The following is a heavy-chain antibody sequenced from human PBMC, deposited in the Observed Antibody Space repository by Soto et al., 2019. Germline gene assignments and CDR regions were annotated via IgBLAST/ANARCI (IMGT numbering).Heavy chain of an antibody. Sequence: GDSLNISCKASGDVFTKHWFEWLHQMRGKGLVLVGIIDPAAPQDRYSAAFQVRVTSLGDKPNSYAYLRWDNLKTSDTATYFCARRALDPSGHYYPCNCFESWEQGTAVAVAS. D-gene: IGHD3-22*01. CDR2: IDPAAPQD. CDR3: ARRALDPSGHYYPCNCFES. CDR1: GDVFTKHW. V-gene: IGHV5-51*07. J-gene: IGHJ5*01.